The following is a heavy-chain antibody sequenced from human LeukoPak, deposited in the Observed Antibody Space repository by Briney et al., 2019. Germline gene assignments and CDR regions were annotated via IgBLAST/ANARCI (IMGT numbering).Heavy chain of an antibody. CDR3: AAITGTKIDY. J-gene: IGHJ4*02. D-gene: IGHD1-7*01. CDR2: ISSSSSYI. CDR1: GFTFSSYS. V-gene: IGHV3-21*01. Sequence: GGSLRLSCAASGFTFSSYSMNWLRQAPGKGLEWVSSISSSSSYIYYADSVKGRFTISRDNAKNSLYLQMNSLRAEDTAVYYCAAITGTKIDYWGQGTLVTVSS.